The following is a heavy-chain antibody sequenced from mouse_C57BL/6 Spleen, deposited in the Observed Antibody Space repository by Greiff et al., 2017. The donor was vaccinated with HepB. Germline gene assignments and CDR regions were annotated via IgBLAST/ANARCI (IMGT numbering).Heavy chain of an antibody. J-gene: IGHJ4*01. CDR1: GYTFTSYW. V-gene: IGHV1-55*01. Sequence: VQLQQPGAELVKPGASVKMSCKASGYTFTSYWITWVKQRPGQGLEWIGDIYPGSGSTNYNEKFKSKATLTVDTSSSTAYMQLISLTSEDSAVYYCARDSSGYYAMDYWGQGTSVTVSS. CDR3: ARDSSGYYAMDY. D-gene: IGHD3-2*02. CDR2: IYPGSGST.